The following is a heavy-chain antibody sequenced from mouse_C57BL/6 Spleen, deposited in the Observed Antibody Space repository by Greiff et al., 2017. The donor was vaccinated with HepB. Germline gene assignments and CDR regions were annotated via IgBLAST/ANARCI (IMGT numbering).Heavy chain of an antibody. Sequence: EVQVVESGGGLVKPGGSLKLSCAASGFTFSSYAMSWVRQTPEQRLEWVATISAGGSYTYYTDNVKGRFTISRDNAKNNLYLQMSHLKSEDAAMYDCARDRAAMIFDYWGQGTTLTVSS. V-gene: IGHV5-4*01. CDR2: ISAGGSYT. CDR3: ARDRAAMIFDY. D-gene: IGHD2-4*01. CDR1: GFTFSSYA. J-gene: IGHJ2*01.